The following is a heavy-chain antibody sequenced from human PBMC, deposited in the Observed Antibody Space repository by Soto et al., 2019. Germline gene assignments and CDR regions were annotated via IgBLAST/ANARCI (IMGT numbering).Heavy chain of an antibody. CDR3: ARSKPLWYSYAKRDFDY. V-gene: IGHV3-33*01. Sequence: QVQLVESGGGVVQPGRSLRLSCAASGFTFSSYGMHWVRQAPGKGLEWVAVIWYDGSNKYYADSVKGRFTISRDNSKNTLYLQMNSLRAEDTAVYYCARSKPLWYSYAKRDFDYWGQGTLVTVSS. J-gene: IGHJ4*02. CDR1: GFTFSSYG. D-gene: IGHD5-18*01. CDR2: IWYDGSNK.